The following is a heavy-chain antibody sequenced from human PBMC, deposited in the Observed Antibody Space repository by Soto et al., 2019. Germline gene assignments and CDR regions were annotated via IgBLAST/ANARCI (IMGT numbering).Heavy chain of an antibody. J-gene: IGHJ4*02. V-gene: IGHV2-5*02. CDR3: AHAGDYALLTFDH. CDR1: GFSLSTYQMC. D-gene: IGHD4-17*01. CDR2: IYWDDDK. Sequence: QITLKESGPTLVRPAQNLTLTCDFSGFSLSTYQMCVAWIRQPPGKALEWLALIYWDDDKRYSPSLKDRLAISKDTSSHQEVLTITNIDPGDSATCFCAHAGDYALLTFDHWGPGTLVTVSS.